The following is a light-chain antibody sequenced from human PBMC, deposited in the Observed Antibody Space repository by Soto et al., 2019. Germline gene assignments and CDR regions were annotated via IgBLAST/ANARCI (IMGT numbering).Light chain of an antibody. CDR3: QQRSNWPPIT. CDR1: QRVSSY. Sequence: EIVLTQSPATLSLSPGERATLSCRASQRVSSYLAWYQQKPGQAPRLLIYDASNRATGIPARFSGSGSGTDFTLTISSLEPEDFAVYYCQQRSNWPPITFGQVTRLEIK. CDR2: DAS. V-gene: IGKV3-11*01. J-gene: IGKJ5*01.